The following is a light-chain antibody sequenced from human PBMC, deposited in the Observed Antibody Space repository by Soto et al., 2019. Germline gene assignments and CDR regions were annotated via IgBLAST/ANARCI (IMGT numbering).Light chain of an antibody. CDR3: QQSFSTPYT. Sequence: EIVLTQSPATLSLSPGERATLSCRASQSVSSYLAWYQQKPGQAPRLLIYDASNMATGIPARFSGSGSGTDFTLTISSLEPEDFATYYCQQSFSTPYTFGQGTELEI. CDR1: QSVSSY. J-gene: IGKJ2*01. V-gene: IGKV3-11*01. CDR2: DAS.